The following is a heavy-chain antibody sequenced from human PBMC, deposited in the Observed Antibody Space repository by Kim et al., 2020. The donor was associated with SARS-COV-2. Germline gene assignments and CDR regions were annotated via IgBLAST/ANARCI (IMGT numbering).Heavy chain of an antibody. D-gene: IGHD3-3*02. V-gene: IGHV6-1*01. J-gene: IGHJ3*01. CDR2: YN. Sequence: YNDYAVSVKSRITISPDTSKNQFSLQLNSVTPEETAVYYCARGHFYGFDFWGQGTMVTVSS. CDR3: ARGHFYGFDF.